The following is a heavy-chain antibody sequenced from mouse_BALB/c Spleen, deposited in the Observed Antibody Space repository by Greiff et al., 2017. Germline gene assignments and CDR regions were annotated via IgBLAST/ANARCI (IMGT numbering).Heavy chain of an antibody. V-gene: IGHV1-80*01. CDR2: IYPGDGDT. Sequence: QVQLKESGAELVRPGSSVKISCKASGYAFSSYWMNWVKQRPGQGLEWIGQIYPGDGDTNYNGKFKGKATLTADKSSSTAYMQLSSLTSEDSAVYFCERAGNYPFYWYFDVWGAGTTVTVSS. CDR3: ERAGNYPFYWYFDV. CDR1: GYAFSSYW. J-gene: IGHJ1*01. D-gene: IGHD2-1*01.